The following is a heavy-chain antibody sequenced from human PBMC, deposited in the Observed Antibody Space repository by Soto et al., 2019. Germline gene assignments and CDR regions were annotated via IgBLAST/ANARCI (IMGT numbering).Heavy chain of an antibody. CDR1: GYTFTSYG. J-gene: IGHJ3*01. CDR3: AREVRSYFDNSGYPDAFDV. V-gene: IGHV1-69*13. D-gene: IGHD3-22*01. Sequence: GASVKVSCKASGYTFTSYGISWVRQAPGQGLEWMGGVSPVNGTARYAQEFQGRVTIIADESTSTAYMELSSLRSEDTAMYYCAREVRSYFDNSGYPDAFDVWGQGTMVTVSS. CDR2: VSPVNGTA.